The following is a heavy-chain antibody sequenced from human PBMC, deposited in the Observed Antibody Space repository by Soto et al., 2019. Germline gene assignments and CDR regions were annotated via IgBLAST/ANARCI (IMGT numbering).Heavy chain of an antibody. J-gene: IGHJ6*02. CDR3: AKGRSYYYYYGVDV. Sequence: GGFLRLSCAASGFTFSSYGMSWVRQAPGKGLAWVSGIVNTGVSTFYADSVKGRFTISRDNSKNTMYLQMNSLRAEDTALYYCAKGRSYYYYYGVDVWGQGTTVNVSS. V-gene: IGHV3-23*01. CDR1: GFTFSSYG. CDR2: IVNTGVST.